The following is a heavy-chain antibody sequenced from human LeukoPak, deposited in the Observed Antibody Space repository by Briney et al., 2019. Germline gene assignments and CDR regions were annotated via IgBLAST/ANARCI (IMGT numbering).Heavy chain of an antibody. Sequence: SETLSLTCAVYGGSFSGYYWSWIRQPPGKGLEWIGEINHSGSTNYNPSLKSRVTISVDTSKNQFSLKLSSVTAADTAVYYCASSPYYYDSSGYAIWGQGTMVTVSS. CDR2: INHSGST. D-gene: IGHD3-22*01. J-gene: IGHJ3*02. V-gene: IGHV4-34*01. CDR1: GGSFSGYY. CDR3: ASSPYYYDSSGYAI.